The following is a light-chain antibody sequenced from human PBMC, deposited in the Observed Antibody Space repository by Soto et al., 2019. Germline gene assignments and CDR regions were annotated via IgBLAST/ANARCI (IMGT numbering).Light chain of an antibody. CDR1: SGHSSYI. Sequence: QLVLTQSSSASASLGSSVKLTCTLSSGHSSYIIAWHQQQPGKAPRYLMKLEGSGSYNKGSGVPDLFSGSSSGADRYLTISILQSEDEAYYYCETLDSNPYVVGTGTKLTVL. V-gene: IGLV4-60*03. J-gene: IGLJ1*01. CDR3: ETLDSNPYV. CDR2: LEGSGSY.